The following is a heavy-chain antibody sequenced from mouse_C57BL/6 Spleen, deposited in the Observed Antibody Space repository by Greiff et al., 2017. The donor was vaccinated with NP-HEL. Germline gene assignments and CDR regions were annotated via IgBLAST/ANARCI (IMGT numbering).Heavy chain of an antibody. D-gene: IGHD2-3*01. CDR3: ARSKIYDGYPYYFDY. J-gene: IGHJ2*01. Sequence: EVQRVESGGGLVKPGGSLKLSCAASGFTFSDYGMHWVRQAPEKGLEWVAYISSGSSTIYYADTVKGRFTISRDNAKNTPFLQMTSLRSEDTAMYYCARSKIYDGYPYYFDYWGQGTTLTVSS. CDR2: ISSGSSTI. CDR1: GFTFSDYG. V-gene: IGHV5-17*01.